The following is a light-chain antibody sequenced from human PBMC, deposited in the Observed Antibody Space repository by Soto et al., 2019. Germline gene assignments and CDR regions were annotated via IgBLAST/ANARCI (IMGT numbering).Light chain of an antibody. J-gene: IGKJ4*01. CDR1: QGVNAW. V-gene: IGKV1-12*01. CDR2: EAS. Sequence: DTQMTQSPSSVSASVGDRVTITCRASQGVNAWLAWYQKKPGKAPELLIYEASTLHSGVPSRFSGSESGTDFTLTISSLQPEDFATYYFQQANSFPLTFGGGTKVEVQ. CDR3: QQANSFPLT.